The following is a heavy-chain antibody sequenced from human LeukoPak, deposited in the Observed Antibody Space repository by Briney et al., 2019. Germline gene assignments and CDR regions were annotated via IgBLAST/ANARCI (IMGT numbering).Heavy chain of an antibody. V-gene: IGHV3-30*02. CDR2: IRYDGSNK. CDR3: AKGDYYDSSGPWPFY. CDR1: GFTFGSYG. J-gene: IGHJ4*02. Sequence: PGGSLRLSCAASGFTFGSYGMHWVRQAPGKGLEWVAFIRYDGSNKYYADSVKGRFTISRDNSKNTLYLQMNSLRAEDTAVYYCAKGDYYDSSGPWPFYWGQGTLVTVSS. D-gene: IGHD3-22*01.